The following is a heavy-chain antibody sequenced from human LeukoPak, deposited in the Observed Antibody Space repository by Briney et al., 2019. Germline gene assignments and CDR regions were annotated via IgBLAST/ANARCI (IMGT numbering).Heavy chain of an antibody. D-gene: IGHD2-15*01. Sequence: GGSLRLACAASGFTFSSYAMSWVRQAPGKGLEWVSSISGSGGSTYYAVSVKARFTISRDNSKNTLYLQMNSLRAEDTAVYYCAKWSRYCSGGSCYPDAFDIWGQGTMVTVSS. CDR2: ISGSGGST. V-gene: IGHV3-23*01. J-gene: IGHJ3*02. CDR3: AKWSRYCSGGSCYPDAFDI. CDR1: GFTFSSYA.